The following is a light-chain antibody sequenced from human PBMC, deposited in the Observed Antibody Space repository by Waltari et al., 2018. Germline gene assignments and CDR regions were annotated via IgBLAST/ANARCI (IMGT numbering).Light chain of an antibody. CDR3: QQRYSSPPWT. J-gene: IGKJ1*01. Sequence: DIQMTQSPSSLSASVGDRVTITCRASQSISTYLNWYQQTPGRAPKVLIYEASRLLSGVPSKFSGSGSGTDFTLTISSLQPEDFATYYCQQRYSSPPWTFGQGTKVEI. V-gene: IGKV1-39*01. CDR1: QSISTY. CDR2: EAS.